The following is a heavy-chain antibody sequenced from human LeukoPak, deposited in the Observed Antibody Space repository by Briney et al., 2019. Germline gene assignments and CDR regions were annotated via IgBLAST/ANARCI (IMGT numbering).Heavy chain of an antibody. D-gene: IGHD3-16*02. CDR3: ARTQLYYDYVWGSYRYTRGIYMDV. V-gene: IGHV4-34*01. CDR1: GGSFSGYY. CDR2: INHSGST. Sequence: SETLSLTCAVYGGSFSGYYWSWIRQPPGKGLEWIGEINHSGSTNYNPSLKSRVTISVDTSKNQFSLKLSSVTAADTAVYYCARTQLYYDYVWGSYRYTRGIYMDVWGKGTTVTISS. J-gene: IGHJ6*03.